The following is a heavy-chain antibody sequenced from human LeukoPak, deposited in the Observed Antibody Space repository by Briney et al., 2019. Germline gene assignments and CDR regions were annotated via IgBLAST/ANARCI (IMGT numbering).Heavy chain of an antibody. Sequence: LGGSLRLSCVASGFTFSSYEMDWVRQAPGKGLEWISYISNSGDAIYYADSVKGRFTISRDNAKDSLYLQINSLRAEDTAVYYCARGLPSAPGVGDYWGQGTLVTVSS. V-gene: IGHV3-48*03. CDR2: ISNSGDAI. CDR3: ARGLPSAPGVGDY. D-gene: IGHD5/OR15-5a*01. CDR1: GFTFSSYE. J-gene: IGHJ4*02.